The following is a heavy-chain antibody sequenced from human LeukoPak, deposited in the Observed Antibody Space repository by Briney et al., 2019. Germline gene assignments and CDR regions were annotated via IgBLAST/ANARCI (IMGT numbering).Heavy chain of an antibody. D-gene: IGHD7-27*01. J-gene: IGHJ4*02. V-gene: IGHV3-23*01. CDR1: GFTFSSYA. CDR2: ISGSGGNT. CDR3: AKDGGLWVSAHWGDS. Sequence: PTGGSLRLSCAASGFTFSSYAMSWVRQAPGKGLEWVSAISGSGGNTYYADSVKGRFTVSRNNSKNTLFLQMNSLRAEDTAVYYCAKDGGLWVSAHWGDSWGRGTLVTVSS.